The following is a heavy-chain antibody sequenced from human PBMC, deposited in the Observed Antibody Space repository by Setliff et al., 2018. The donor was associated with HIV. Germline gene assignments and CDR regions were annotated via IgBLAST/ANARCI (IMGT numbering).Heavy chain of an antibody. D-gene: IGHD1-1*01. Sequence: PSETLSLTCAVYGGSFSGYYWSWIRQPPGKGLEWIGYIYNSGGTNYNPSLKSRVTISLDTSKNQFSLKLSSVTAADTAVYFCARAREGWKPFAFDYWGQGTLVTVPQ. CDR2: IYNSGGT. J-gene: IGHJ4*02. CDR1: GGSFSGYY. CDR3: ARAREGWKPFAFDY. V-gene: IGHV4-34*01.